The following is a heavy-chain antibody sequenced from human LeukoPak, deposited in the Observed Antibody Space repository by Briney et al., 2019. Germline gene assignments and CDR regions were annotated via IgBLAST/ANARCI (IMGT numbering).Heavy chain of an antibody. Sequence: GGSLRLSCAASGFTLSSYAMHWVRQAPGKGLEWVAVISYNGSNKYYADSVKGRFTISRDNAKNSLYLQMNSLRAEDTAVYYCARDSLAVAPQNFDYWGQGTLVAVSS. V-gene: IGHV3-30*04. CDR1: GFTLSSYA. CDR2: ISYNGSNK. D-gene: IGHD6-13*01. J-gene: IGHJ4*02. CDR3: ARDSLAVAPQNFDY.